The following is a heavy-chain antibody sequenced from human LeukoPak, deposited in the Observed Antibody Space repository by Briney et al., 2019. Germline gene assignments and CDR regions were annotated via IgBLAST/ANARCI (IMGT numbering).Heavy chain of an antibody. Sequence: SETLSLTCTVSGASISSSNYYWGWIRQPPGKGLEWIVSIYYSGSTYYNPSLKSRVTISVDTSKSQFSLKLTSVTAADTAVYYCARVGASSGYYYGYFQHWGQGTLVTVSS. J-gene: IGHJ1*01. CDR1: GASISSSNYY. CDR2: IYYSGST. CDR3: ARVGASSGYYYGYFQH. D-gene: IGHD3-22*01. V-gene: IGHV4-39*01.